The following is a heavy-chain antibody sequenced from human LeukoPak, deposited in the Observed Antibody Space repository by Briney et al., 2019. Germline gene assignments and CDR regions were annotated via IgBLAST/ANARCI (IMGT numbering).Heavy chain of an antibody. CDR3: ARPLEY. Sequence: KSSETLSLTCAVSGYSISSGYYWGWIRQPPGKGLEWIGSIYHSGSTYYNPSLKSRVTISVDTPKNQFSLKLSSVTAADTAVYYCARPLEYWGQGTLVTVSS. CDR1: GYSISSGYY. CDR2: IYHSGST. V-gene: IGHV4-38-2*01. J-gene: IGHJ4*02.